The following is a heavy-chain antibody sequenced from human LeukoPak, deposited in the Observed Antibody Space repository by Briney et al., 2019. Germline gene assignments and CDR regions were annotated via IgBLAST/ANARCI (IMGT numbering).Heavy chain of an antibody. CDR1: GFTFSSYA. CDR3: ASKDGDLIYF. V-gene: IGHV3-30-3*01. CDR2: ISYDGSNK. D-gene: IGHD3-9*01. J-gene: IGHJ4*02. Sequence: GGSLRLSCAASGFTFSSYAMHWVRQAPGKGLEWVAVISYDGSNKYYADSVKGRVTISRDNSKNTMYLQMNSLRSEDTAVYYCASKDGDLIYFWGQGTLVTVSS.